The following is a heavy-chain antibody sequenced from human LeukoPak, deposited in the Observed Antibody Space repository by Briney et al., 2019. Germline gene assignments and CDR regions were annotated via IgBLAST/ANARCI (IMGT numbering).Heavy chain of an antibody. CDR3: ARDRSGSSWFLDY. CDR2: IYSSGST. V-gene: IGHV4-59*01. Sequence: PSETLSLTCTVSGGSISSYYWSWIRQPPGKGLEWIGYIYSSGSTNYNPSLKSRVTISVDTSKNQFSLKLSSVTAADTAVYYCARDRSGSSWFLDYWGQGTLVTVSS. CDR1: GGSISSYY. D-gene: IGHD6-13*01. J-gene: IGHJ4*02.